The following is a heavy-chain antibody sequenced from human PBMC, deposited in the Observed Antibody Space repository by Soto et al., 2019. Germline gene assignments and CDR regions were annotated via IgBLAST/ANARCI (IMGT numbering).Heavy chain of an antibody. J-gene: IGHJ6*02. V-gene: IGHV4-59*08. Sequence: SETLSLTCTVSGGSISSYYWSWIRQPPGKGLEWIGYIYYSGSTNYNPSLKSRVTISVDTSKNQFSLKLSSVTAADTAVYYCARTLYYCGSGGLPDYYYYYGMDVWGQGTTVTVSS. CDR3: ARTLYYCGSGGLPDYYYYYGMDV. CDR2: IYYSGST. CDR1: GGSISSYY. D-gene: IGHD3-10*01.